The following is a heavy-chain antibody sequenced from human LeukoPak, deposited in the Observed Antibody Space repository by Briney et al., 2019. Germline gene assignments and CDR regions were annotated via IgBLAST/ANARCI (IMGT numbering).Heavy chain of an antibody. CDR3: AVMATITARFDY. CDR2: IYYSGST. CDR1: GGSISSYY. J-gene: IGHJ4*02. D-gene: IGHD5-24*01. Sequence: SETLSLTCTVSGGSISSYYWSWIRQPPGKGLEWIGSIYYSGSTYYNPSLKSRVTISVDTSKNQFSLKLSSVTAADTAVYYCAVMATITARFDYWGQGTLVTVSS. V-gene: IGHV4-59*04.